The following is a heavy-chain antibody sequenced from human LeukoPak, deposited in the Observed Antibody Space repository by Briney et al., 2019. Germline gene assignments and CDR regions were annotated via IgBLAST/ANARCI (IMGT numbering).Heavy chain of an antibody. CDR2: ISSSGSTI. D-gene: IGHD4-17*01. V-gene: IGHV3-48*03. J-gene: IGHJ6*03. CDR1: GFTFSFYD. CDR3: ARIYGDSKYYYYYMDV. Sequence: GGSLRLSCAASGFTFSFYDMNWVRQAPGKGLEWVSYISSSGSTIYYADSVKGRFTISRDNAKNSLYLQMNSLRAEDTAVYYCARIYGDSKYYYYYMDVWGKGTTVTVSS.